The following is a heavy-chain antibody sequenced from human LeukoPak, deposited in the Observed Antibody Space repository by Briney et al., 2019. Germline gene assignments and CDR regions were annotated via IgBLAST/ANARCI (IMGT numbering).Heavy chain of an antibody. Sequence: SETLSLTCAVYGGTFSGYYWSWIRQPPGKGLEWIGEINRRGSTNYNPSLKSRVTISVDTSKNQFSLKLSSVTAADTAVYYCARGGHGYCSGGSCYSGGVGYYFDYWGQGTLVTVSS. CDR3: ARGGHGYCSGGSCYSGGVGYYFDY. D-gene: IGHD2-15*01. V-gene: IGHV4-34*01. CDR1: GGTFSGYY. J-gene: IGHJ4*02. CDR2: INRRGST.